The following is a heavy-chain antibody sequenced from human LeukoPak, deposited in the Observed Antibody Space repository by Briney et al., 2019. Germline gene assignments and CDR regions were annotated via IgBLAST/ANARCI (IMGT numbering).Heavy chain of an antibody. CDR2: ISYDGSNK. D-gene: IGHD3-16*01. V-gene: IGHV3-30-3*01. J-gene: IGHJ3*02. Sequence: PGGSLRLSCAASGFTFSSYAMHWVRQAPGKGLEWVAVISYDGSNKYYADSVKGRFTISRDNSKNTLYLQMNSLRAEDTAVYYCARMGGNDAFDIWGQGTMVTVSS. CDR3: ARMGGNDAFDI. CDR1: GFTFSSYA.